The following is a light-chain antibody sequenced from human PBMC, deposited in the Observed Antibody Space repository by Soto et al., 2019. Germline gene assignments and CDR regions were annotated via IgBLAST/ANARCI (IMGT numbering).Light chain of an antibody. CDR1: QSVTSN. CDR3: QQYTDWPLT. CDR2: GIS. J-gene: IGKJ5*01. V-gene: IGKV3D-15*01. Sequence: EVVMTQSPATLSVSPGERATLSCRASQSVTSNYLAWYQQKPGQAPRLLIYGISNRATGVPDRFSGSGSGTDFTLTISRLEPEDFAVYYCQQYTDWPLTFGQGTLLEI.